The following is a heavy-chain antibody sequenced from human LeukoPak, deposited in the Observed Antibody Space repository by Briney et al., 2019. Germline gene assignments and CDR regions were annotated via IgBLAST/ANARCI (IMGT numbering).Heavy chain of an antibody. J-gene: IGHJ6*03. CDR3: ARGIAAAKDYYYYYMDV. D-gene: IGHD6-13*01. Sequence: PSETLSLTCTVAGPSLSSYYWSWIRQPPGRGRGWIGYIYYSGSTNYNTSFKSGFTISVDTSQNQFSLKLSSVTAADTAVYYCARGIAAAKDYYYYYMDVWGKGTTVTISS. V-gene: IGHV4-59*01. CDR2: IYYSGST. CDR1: GPSLSSYY.